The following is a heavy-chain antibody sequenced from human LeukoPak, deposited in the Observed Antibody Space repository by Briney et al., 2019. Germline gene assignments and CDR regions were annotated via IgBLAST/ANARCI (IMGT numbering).Heavy chain of an antibody. J-gene: IGHJ4*02. CDR1: GFTFSSYA. Sequence: GGSLRLSCAASGFTFSSYAMSWVRQAPGKGLEWVSYISSSGSTIYYADSVKGRFTISRDNAKNSLYLQMNSLRAEDTAVYYCARGSTYYYDSSGYYYHDYWGQGTLVTVSS. D-gene: IGHD3-22*01. CDR2: ISSSGSTI. V-gene: IGHV3-48*03. CDR3: ARGSTYYYDSSGYYYHDY.